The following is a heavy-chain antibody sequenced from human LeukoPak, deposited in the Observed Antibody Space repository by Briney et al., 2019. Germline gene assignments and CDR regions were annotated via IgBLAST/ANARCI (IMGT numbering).Heavy chain of an antibody. V-gene: IGHV3-30-3*01. CDR2: ISYDGSNK. J-gene: IGHJ4*02. D-gene: IGHD5-18*01. Sequence: GGSLRLSCAASGFPFSSYSMTWVRQAPGKGLEWVAVISYDGSNKYYADSVKGRFTISRDNSKNTLYLQMNSLRAEDTAVYYCARAKYSYGYLDYWGQGTLVTVSS. CDR1: GFPFSSYS. CDR3: ARAKYSYGYLDY.